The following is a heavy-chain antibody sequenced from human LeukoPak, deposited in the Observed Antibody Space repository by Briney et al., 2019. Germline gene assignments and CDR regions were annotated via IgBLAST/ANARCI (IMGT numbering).Heavy chain of an antibody. J-gene: IGHJ4*02. V-gene: IGHV3-23*01. CDR2: INDNGCQR. D-gene: IGHD1-26*01. Sequence: PGGSLRLSCAASGFAFNNYAMTWVRQAPGKGLEWVSNINDNGCQRHYADSVKGRFTISRDNSKNMMFLQMDSLRAEDTAVYYCAKTQWKVGATDYFDYWGQGTLVTVSS. CDR1: GFAFNNYA. CDR3: AKTQWKVGATDYFDY.